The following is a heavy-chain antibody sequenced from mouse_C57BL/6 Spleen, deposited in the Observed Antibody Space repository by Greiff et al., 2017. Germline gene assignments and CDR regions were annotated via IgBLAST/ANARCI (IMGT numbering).Heavy chain of an antibody. CDR2: IYPGSGST. CDR1: GYTFTSYW. J-gene: IGHJ1*03. Sequence: VQLQQPGAELVKPGASVKMSCKASGYTFTSYWITWVKQRPGQGLEWIGDIYPGSGSTNYNEKFKSKATLTVDTSSSTAYMQLSILTSEYSAVYSCARYGYYVGYFDVWGTGPTVTVSS. V-gene: IGHV1-55*01. CDR3: ARYGYYVGYFDV. D-gene: IGHD2-3*01.